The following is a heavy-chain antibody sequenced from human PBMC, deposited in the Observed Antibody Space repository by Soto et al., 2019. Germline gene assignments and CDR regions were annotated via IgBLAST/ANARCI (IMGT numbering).Heavy chain of an antibody. Sequence: PSETLSLTCTVPGASISGYYWSWIRKSAGKGLEWIGRIYDTGTTDYNPSLKSRVMMSVETSNKQFSLKLRSVTAADTAVYYCVRDGTKTLRDWFDPWGQGISVTVSS. CDR1: GASISGYY. CDR3: VRDGTKTLRDWFDP. J-gene: IGHJ5*02. CDR2: IYDTGTT. D-gene: IGHD1-1*01. V-gene: IGHV4-4*07.